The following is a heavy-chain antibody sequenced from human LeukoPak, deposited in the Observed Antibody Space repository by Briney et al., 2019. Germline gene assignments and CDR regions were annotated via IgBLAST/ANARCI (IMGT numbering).Heavy chain of an antibody. CDR2: VNPDIGGI. J-gene: IGHJ3*01. CDR3: ARAQNYHDRSGYSDDTFDV. Sequence: ASVKVSCKAPGYTFTDNYIHWVRQAPGQGLEWMGRVNPDIGGINYAQKFQGRVTMNRDTSIKTAFVELRRLRSDDTATYYCARAQNYHDRSGYSDDTFDVWGHGTMITVSS. CDR1: GYTFTDNY. D-gene: IGHD3-22*01. V-gene: IGHV1-2*06.